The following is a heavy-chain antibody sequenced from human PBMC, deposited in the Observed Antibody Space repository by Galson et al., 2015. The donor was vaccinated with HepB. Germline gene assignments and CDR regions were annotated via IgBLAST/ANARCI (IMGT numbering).Heavy chain of an antibody. Sequence: SLRLSCAASGFTVSSNYMSWVRQAPGKGLEWVSVIYSGGSTYYADSVKGRFTISRDNSKNTLYLQMNSLRAEDTAVYYCARGGIVGATIRGYYFDYWGQGTLVTVSS. V-gene: IGHV3-66*01. CDR3: ARGGIVGATIRGYYFDY. CDR1: GFTVSSNY. J-gene: IGHJ4*02. D-gene: IGHD1-26*01. CDR2: IYSGGST.